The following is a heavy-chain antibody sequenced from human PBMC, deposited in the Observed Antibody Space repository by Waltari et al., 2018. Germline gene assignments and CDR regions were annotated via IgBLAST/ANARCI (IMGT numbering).Heavy chain of an antibody. CDR1: GYTFTDYY. V-gene: IGHV1-2*02. J-gene: IGHJ4*02. D-gene: IGHD3-22*01. CDR2: INPNSGGT. Sequence: QVQLVQPGAEVKKPGASVKVSCKASGYTFTDYYMHWVRQAPGQGLEWMTWINPNSGGTNYAQKFQGRVAMTRATSISTAYMELSRLTSDDTAVYYCATSSDSSGYYPVRYWGQGTLVTVSS. CDR3: ATSSDSSGYYPVRY.